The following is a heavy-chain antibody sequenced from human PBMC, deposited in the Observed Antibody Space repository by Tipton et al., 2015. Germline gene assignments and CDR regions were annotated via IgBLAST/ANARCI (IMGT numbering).Heavy chain of an antibody. CDR2: ISHSGST. CDR3: ARLTGDYYDSATYDPTYVDY. V-gene: IGHV4-38-2*01. D-gene: IGHD3-22*01. CDR1: AYSISTDYY. Sequence: TLSLTCAVSAYSISTDYYWVWIRQPPGKGLEWIGTISHSGSTYYTPSLKSRVTISADTSKNQFSLRLSSATAADTAVYYCARLTGDYYDSATYDPTYVDYWGQGILVSVSS. J-gene: IGHJ4*02.